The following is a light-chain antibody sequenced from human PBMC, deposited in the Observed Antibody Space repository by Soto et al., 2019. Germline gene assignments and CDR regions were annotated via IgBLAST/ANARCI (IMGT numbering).Light chain of an antibody. J-gene: IGKJ1*01. CDR2: GAS. V-gene: IGKV3-20*01. Sequence: EIVLTQSPGTLSLSPGERATLSCRASQSVSSSFLAWYQQKAGQAPRLLIYGASSRATGIPDRFSGSGSGTEFTLTISSLQPEDFAVYYCQQYNRSPLTFGQGTKVEIK. CDR1: QSVSSSF. CDR3: QQYNRSPLT.